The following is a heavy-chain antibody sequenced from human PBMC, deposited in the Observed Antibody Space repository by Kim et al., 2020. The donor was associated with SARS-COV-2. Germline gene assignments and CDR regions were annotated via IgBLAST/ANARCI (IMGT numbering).Heavy chain of an antibody. D-gene: IGHD6-13*01. J-gene: IGHJ2*01. CDR3: ARDRIGYEAADKRVDL. Sequence: SVKGRFTIARDNAKNTLYLQMNGLRAKDTAVYYCARDRIGYEAADKRVDLWGRGAVVTVSS. V-gene: IGHV3-30*01.